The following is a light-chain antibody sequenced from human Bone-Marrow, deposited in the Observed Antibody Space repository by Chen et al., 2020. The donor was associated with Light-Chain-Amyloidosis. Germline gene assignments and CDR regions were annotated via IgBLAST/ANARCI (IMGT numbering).Light chain of an antibody. CDR1: EIENEV. CDR2: DDS. V-gene: IGLV3-21*02. J-gene: IGLJ2*01. CDR3: QVSDSSSDHVV. Sequence: SYVLTQPPSVSVAPGQTARITCGGNEIENEVVHWYKQKPGQAPVLVVSDDSDQPSGIPERFSGSNSGNTATLTISRVASGDVSDYCCQVSDSSSDHVVFGGGTKLPGL.